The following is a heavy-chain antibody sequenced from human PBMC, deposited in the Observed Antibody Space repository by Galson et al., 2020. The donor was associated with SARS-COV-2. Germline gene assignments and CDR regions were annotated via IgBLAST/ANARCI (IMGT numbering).Heavy chain of an antibody. D-gene: IGHD2-15*01. CDR2: MNPKSGNT. J-gene: IGHJ4*02. Sequence: ASVKVSCKASGYTFSTYDINRVRQATGQGLEWMGWMNPKSGNTGYAQKFQGRVTMTSDTSINTAYMELSSLTSEDTAVYYCARGTVVDSSLDCWGQGTLVTVSS. V-gene: IGHV1-8*01. CDR3: ARGTVVDSSLDC. CDR1: GYTFSTYD.